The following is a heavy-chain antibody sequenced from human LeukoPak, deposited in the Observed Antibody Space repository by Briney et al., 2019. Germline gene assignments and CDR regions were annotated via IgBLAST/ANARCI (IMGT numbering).Heavy chain of an antibody. J-gene: IGHJ4*02. CDR3: ARGRGYSYGYHFNY. CDR1: GGTFSSYA. Sequence: TVKVSCKASGGTFSSYAISWVRQAPGQGLEWMGGIIPIFGTANYAQKFQGRVTITADKSTSTAYMELSSLRSEDTAVYYCARGRGYSYGYHFNYWGQGTLVTVSS. D-gene: IGHD5-18*01. V-gene: IGHV1-69*06. CDR2: IIPIFGTA.